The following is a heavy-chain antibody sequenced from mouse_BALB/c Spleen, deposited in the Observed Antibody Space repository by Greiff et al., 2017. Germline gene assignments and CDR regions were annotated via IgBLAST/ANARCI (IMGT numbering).Heavy chain of an antibody. CDR1: GFTFSSYA. V-gene: IGHV5-9-4*01. D-gene: IGHD2-14*01. CDR3: AGGGYDGGYYAMDY. CDR2: ISSGGSYT. Sequence: EVQVVESGGGLVKPGGSLKLSCAASGFTFSSYAMSWVRQSPEKRLEWVAEISSGGSYTYYPDTVTGRFTISRDNAKNTLYLEMSSLRSEDTAMYYCAGGGYDGGYYAMDYWGQGTSVTVSS. J-gene: IGHJ4*01.